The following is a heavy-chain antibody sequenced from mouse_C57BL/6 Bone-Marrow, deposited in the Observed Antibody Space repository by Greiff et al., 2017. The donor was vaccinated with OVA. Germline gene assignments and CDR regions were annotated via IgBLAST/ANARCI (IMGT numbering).Heavy chain of an antibody. CDR1: GYTFTSYW. Sequence: QVQLQQPGAELVRPGTSVKLSCKASGYTFTSYWMHWVKQRPGQGLEWIGVIDPSDSYTNYNQKFKGKATLTVDTSSSTAYMQLSSLTSEDSAVYYCARSYYYLDAYWGQGTLVTVSA. D-gene: IGHD2-1*01. CDR2: IDPSDSYT. CDR3: ARSYYYLDAY. V-gene: IGHV1-59*01. J-gene: IGHJ3*01.